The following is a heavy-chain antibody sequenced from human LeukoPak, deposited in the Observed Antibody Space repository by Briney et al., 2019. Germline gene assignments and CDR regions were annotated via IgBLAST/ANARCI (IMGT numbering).Heavy chain of an antibody. Sequence: ASVKVSCKASGYTFTAYYMYWVRQAPGQGLEWMGWINPNTGGTDSAQKFQGRVTMTRDTSISTAYMELKRLSSDDTAVYFCAREGFCTGSKCPAEYWGQGTLVTVSS. D-gene: IGHD2-8*02. CDR3: AREGFCTGSKCPAEY. J-gene: IGHJ4*02. CDR1: GYTFTAYY. CDR2: INPNTGGT. V-gene: IGHV1-2*02.